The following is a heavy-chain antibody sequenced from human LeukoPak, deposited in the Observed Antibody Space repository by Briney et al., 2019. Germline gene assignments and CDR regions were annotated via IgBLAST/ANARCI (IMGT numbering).Heavy chain of an antibody. CDR3: ARSQQWQNPRLWGY. CDR1: GGSISSSSYY. CDR2: IYYSGST. V-gene: IGHV4-39*01. Sequence: SETLSLTCTVSGGSISSSSYYWGWIRQPPGKGPEWIGSIYYSGSTYYNPSLKSRVTISVDTSKNQFSLKLSSVTAADTAVYYCARSQQWQNPRLWGYWGQGTLVTVSS. D-gene: IGHD6-19*01. J-gene: IGHJ4*02.